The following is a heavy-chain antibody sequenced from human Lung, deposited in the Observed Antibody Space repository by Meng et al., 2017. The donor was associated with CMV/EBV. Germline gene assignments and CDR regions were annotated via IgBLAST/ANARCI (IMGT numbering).Heavy chain of an antibody. CDR1: GGTFSSYA. Sequence: KISCKASGGTFSSYAISWVRQAPGQGLEWMGGIIPILGIANYAQKFQGRVTITADKSTSTAYMELSSLRSEDTAVYYCARDDRNYDFWSGYSNLGYFDYWXQGTXVTGSS. J-gene: IGHJ4*02. CDR2: IIPILGIA. CDR3: ARDDRNYDFWSGYSNLGYFDY. V-gene: IGHV1-69*10. D-gene: IGHD3-3*01.